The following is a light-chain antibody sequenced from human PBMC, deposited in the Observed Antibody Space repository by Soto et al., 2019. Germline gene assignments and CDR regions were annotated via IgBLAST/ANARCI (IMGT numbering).Light chain of an antibody. J-gene: IGKJ1*01. CDR3: QQYRSWPRT. CDR1: QSISSY. V-gene: IGKV3-15*01. CDR2: GAS. Sequence: EIVLTQLPATLSLSPGERATLSCRASQSISSYLAWYQQKPGQAPRLLIYGASTRATDMPGRFSGRGAGAEFTLTISSLQSEDFAVYYCQQYRSWPRTFGQGTK.